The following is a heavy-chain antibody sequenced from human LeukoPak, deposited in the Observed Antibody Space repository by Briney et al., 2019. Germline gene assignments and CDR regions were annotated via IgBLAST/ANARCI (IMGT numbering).Heavy chain of an antibody. CDR2: INPNSGGT. CDR3: ARPRITMVRGAPNNWFDP. Sequence: GASVKVSCKASGYTFTGYYMHWVRQAPGQGLEWMGWINPNSGGTNYAQKFQGRVTMTRDTSISTAYMELSRLRSDDTAVYYCARPRITMVRGAPNNWFDPWGRGTLVTVSS. J-gene: IGHJ5*02. V-gene: IGHV1-2*02. D-gene: IGHD3-10*01. CDR1: GYTFTGYY.